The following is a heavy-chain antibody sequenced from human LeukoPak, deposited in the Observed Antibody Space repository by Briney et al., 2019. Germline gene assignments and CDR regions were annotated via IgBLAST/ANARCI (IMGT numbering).Heavy chain of an antibody. Sequence: PSETLSLTCTVSGCSLSSYYWSWIRQPPGKGLEWIGYIYYSGSTNYNSSLKSRVTISVDTSKNQFSLKLSSVTAADTAVYYCARVRSITIFGVAEGWFDPWGQGTLVTVSS. CDR2: IYYSGST. CDR3: ARVRSITIFGVAEGWFDP. D-gene: IGHD3-3*01. V-gene: IGHV4-59*01. CDR1: GCSLSSYY. J-gene: IGHJ5*02.